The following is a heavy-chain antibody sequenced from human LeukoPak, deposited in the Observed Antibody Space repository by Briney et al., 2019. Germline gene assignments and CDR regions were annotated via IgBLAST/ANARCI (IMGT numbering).Heavy chain of an antibody. Sequence: GSLRLSCAASGFTFSSYSMNWVRQAPGKGLEWVSSISSSSSYIYYADSVKGRFTISRDNAKNSLYLQMNSLRAEDTAVYYCARAPHVGATGYWGRGTLVTVSS. J-gene: IGHJ4*02. D-gene: IGHD1-26*01. CDR3: ARAPHVGATGY. CDR1: GFTFSSYS. V-gene: IGHV3-21*01. CDR2: ISSSSSYI.